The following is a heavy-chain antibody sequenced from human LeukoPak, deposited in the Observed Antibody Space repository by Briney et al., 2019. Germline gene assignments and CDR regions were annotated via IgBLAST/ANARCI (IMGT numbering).Heavy chain of an antibody. Sequence: GGSLRLSCAASGFTLSAYAMSWVRQAPGKGLEWVSATSHGGGGTYYADSVKGRFTVFRDNSNNTLYLRMNSLRAEDTAVYYCAKPLWDYYDSSGYYKAFDIWGQGTMVTVSS. CDR1: GFTLSAYA. D-gene: IGHD3-22*01. CDR2: TSHGGGGT. J-gene: IGHJ3*02. CDR3: AKPLWDYYDSSGYYKAFDI. V-gene: IGHV3-23*01.